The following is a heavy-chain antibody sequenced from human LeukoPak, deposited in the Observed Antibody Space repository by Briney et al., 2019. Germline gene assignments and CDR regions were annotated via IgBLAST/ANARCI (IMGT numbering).Heavy chain of an antibody. CDR3: ARASTFDY. J-gene: IGHJ4*02. Sequence: PGGSLRLSCAPSGFTFSSYAMHWVRQAPSKGLEWVAFISYDGSNKYYADSVKGRFTISRDNSKNTLYLQMNSLRAEDTDVYCCARASTFDYWGQGTLVTVSS. CDR1: GFTFSSYA. CDR2: ISYDGSNK. V-gene: IGHV3-30-3*01.